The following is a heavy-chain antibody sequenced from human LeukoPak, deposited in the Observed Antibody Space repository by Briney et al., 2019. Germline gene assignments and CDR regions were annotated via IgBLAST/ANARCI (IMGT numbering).Heavy chain of an antibody. CDR1: GITLSNYG. CDR3: AKRGVVIRVILVGFHKEAYYFES. Sequence: PGGSLRLSCAVSGITLSNYGMSWVRQAPGKGLEGVAGISDSGGSKKYADSVKGRFTIARDNRKNTLYLQMNSLRAEDTAVYFCAKRGVVIRVILVGFHKEAYYFESWGQGALVTVSS. J-gene: IGHJ4*02. V-gene: IGHV3-23*01. D-gene: IGHD3/OR15-3a*01. CDR2: ISDSGGSK.